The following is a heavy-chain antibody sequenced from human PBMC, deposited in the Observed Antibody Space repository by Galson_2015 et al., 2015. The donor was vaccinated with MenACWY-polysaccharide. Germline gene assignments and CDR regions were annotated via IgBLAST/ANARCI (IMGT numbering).Heavy chain of an antibody. CDR3: ARDSENLDY. Sequence: SVKVSCKASGYIFTNYAMHWVRQAPGQSFEWMGWISAGNGRTEYSQKFQGRVTITRDTSASTAYMEVSSLRSEDTAVYYCARDSENLDYWGQGSLVTVSS. D-gene: IGHD6-19*01. V-gene: IGHV1-3*01. CDR2: ISAGNGRT. J-gene: IGHJ4*02. CDR1: GYIFTNYA.